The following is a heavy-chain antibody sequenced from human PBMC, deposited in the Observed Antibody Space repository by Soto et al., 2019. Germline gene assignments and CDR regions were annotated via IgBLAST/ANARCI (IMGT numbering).Heavy chain of an antibody. J-gene: IGHJ5*01. CDR2: IRPHNGDT. CDR1: GYTFSSNG. D-gene: IGHD6-19*01. V-gene: IGHV1-18*04. Sequence: QVQLVQSGAEVKKPGASVKVSCKASGYTFSSNGVSWVRQAPGQGLEWMGWIRPHNGDTQYAQKFQGRVTMTADTSTTTAYMEVRSLRPDDTAVFYCARDRSGWYDFWGQGTLVTVSS. CDR3: ARDRSGWYDF.